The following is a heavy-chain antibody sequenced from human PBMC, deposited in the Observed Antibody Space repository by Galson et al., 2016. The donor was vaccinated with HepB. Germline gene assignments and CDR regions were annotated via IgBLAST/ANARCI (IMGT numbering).Heavy chain of an antibody. CDR1: GFTFSSYA. D-gene: IGHD2-15*01. J-gene: IGHJ1*01. CDR2: ISGSGGTT. Sequence: SLRLSCAASGFTFSSYAMNWVRQPPGKGLEWVSSISGSGGTTYYADSLKGRFTISRDNSKSTPYLQMNSLRAEDTAVYYCAKGAYSLPENFQHWGQGTLVTVSS. V-gene: IGHV3-23*01. CDR3: AKGAYSLPENFQH.